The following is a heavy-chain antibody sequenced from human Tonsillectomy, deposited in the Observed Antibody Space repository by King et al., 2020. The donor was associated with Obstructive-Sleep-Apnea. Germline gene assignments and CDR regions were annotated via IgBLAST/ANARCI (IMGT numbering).Heavy chain of an antibody. CDR3: ARDGMDYGDYGGGY. D-gene: IGHD4-17*01. Sequence: QLQESGPGLVKPSETPSLTCTVSGGSISSTTYYWGWIRQPPGKGLEWIWTIYYIGSTYSNPSPKSRVTISVDTSKNTFSLQLGSVTAADTAVEYCARDGMDYGDYGGGYWGQGTLVTVSS. CDR2: IYYIGST. V-gene: IGHV4-39*07. CDR1: GGSISSTTYY. J-gene: IGHJ4*02.